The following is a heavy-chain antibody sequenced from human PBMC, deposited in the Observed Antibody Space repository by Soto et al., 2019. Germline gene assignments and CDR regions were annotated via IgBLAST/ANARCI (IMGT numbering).Heavy chain of an antibody. CDR3: ARDRSGSVTTLVS. CDR2: ISSSSSYI. D-gene: IGHD4-17*01. V-gene: IGHV3-21*01. Sequence: VQLVESGGGLVKPGGSLRLSCAASGFTFSSYSMNWVRQAPGKGLAWVSSISSSSSYIYYADSVKGRFTISRDNAKNSLYLQMNSLRAEDTAVYYCARDRSGSVTTLVSWGQGTLVTVSS. J-gene: IGHJ5*02. CDR1: GFTFSSYS.